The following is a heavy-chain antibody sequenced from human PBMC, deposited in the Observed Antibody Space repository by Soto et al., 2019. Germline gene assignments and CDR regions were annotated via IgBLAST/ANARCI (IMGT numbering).Heavy chain of an antibody. J-gene: IGHJ4*02. CDR1: GFTFSDSW. V-gene: IGHV3-7*01. D-gene: IGHD1-26*01. CDR2: INTDGSEK. Sequence: EVQLVESGGGLVQPGGSLRLSCVASGFTFSDSWMNWVRQAPGKGLEWVAYINTDGSEKNYVDSVKGRFTISRDNAKNSLYLQMNSLRVEDTAVYYCARVKLSPGSFDYWGQGTLVTVSS. CDR3: ARVKLSPGSFDY.